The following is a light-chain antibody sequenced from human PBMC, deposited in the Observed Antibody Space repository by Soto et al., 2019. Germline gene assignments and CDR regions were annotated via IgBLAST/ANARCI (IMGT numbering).Light chain of an antibody. CDR2: NNN. Sequence: QSALTQPPSASGTLGQRVTISCSGSSSNIGSNTVNWYQQLPGTAPKLLIYNNNQRPSGVPDRFSGSKSGTSASLAISGLQSEDEADYYCAAWDDSLNGLVFGTGTKVTVL. V-gene: IGLV1-44*01. CDR1: SSNIGSNT. J-gene: IGLJ1*01. CDR3: AAWDDSLNGLV.